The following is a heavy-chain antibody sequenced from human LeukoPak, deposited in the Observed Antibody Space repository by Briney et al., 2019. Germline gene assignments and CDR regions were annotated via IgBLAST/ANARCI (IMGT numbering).Heavy chain of an antibody. CDR2: FYYSGDT. V-gene: IGHV4-59*01. CDR1: GGSISSYY. J-gene: IGHJ4*02. Sequence: PSETLSLTCTVSGGSISSYYWSWIRQPPGKGLEWLGYFYYSGDTNYNPSLRSRVTISVGTSKNQVSLKLSSVTAAHTAVYYCARSPTYWYDSNGYPRGFDQWGQGTLLTVSS. D-gene: IGHD3-22*01. CDR3: ARSPTYWYDSNGYPRGFDQ.